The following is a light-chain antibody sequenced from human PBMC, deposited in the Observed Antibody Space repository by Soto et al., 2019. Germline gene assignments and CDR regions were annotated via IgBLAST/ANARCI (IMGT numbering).Light chain of an antibody. J-gene: IGKJ4*02. V-gene: IGKV1-9*01. CDR1: QDISSY. Sequence: DIQMTQSPSSLPASARDRVTLXXRASQDISSYVAWYQQKPGTAPEXLIDLASTLHRRGPSIFSGSGAVTDFRLTISSLQPEDAATYSCQSLNRVPRRFGGGTKVDIK. CDR2: LAS. CDR3: QSLNRVPRR.